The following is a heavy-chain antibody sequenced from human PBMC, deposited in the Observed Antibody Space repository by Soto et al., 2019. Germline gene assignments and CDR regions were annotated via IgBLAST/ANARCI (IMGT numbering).Heavy chain of an antibody. D-gene: IGHD6-19*01. Sequence: QLQLQESASGLVKPSQTLSVTCAVSGGSISSGGYSWNWIRQPPGKGLEWIGYIYHGGSAYYHPCLKSRGTISVDRSKNQFSLKLTSVTAADTAVYYCARTIAVSGIGGFDYWGQGTLVTVSS. CDR2: IYHGGSA. V-gene: IGHV4-30-2*01. CDR1: GGSISSGGYS. CDR3: ARTIAVSGIGGFDY. J-gene: IGHJ4*02.